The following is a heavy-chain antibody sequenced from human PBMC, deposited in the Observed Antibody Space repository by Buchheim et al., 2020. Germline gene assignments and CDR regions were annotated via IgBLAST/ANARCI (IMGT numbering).Heavy chain of an antibody. CDR1: GFSITSSS. J-gene: IGHJ6*02. CDR3: TRGGVRYGMDV. D-gene: IGHD2-8*01. V-gene: IGHV3-74*03. Sequence: EVQLVESGGGLVQPGGSLRLSCAASGFSITSSSMFWVRHAPGKGLMWVSQIHTDGSSITYADSVKGRFIMSRDSAKNTLYLQMSSLRDEDTSGYYCTRGGVRYGMDVWGQGTT. CDR2: IHTDGSSI.